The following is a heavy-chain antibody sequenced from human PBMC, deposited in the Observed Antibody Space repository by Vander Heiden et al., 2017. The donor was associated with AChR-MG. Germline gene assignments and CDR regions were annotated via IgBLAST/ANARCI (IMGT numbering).Heavy chain of an antibody. D-gene: IGHD3-3*01. V-gene: IGHV4-34*01. J-gene: IGHJ5*02. CDR2: INHSGST. Sequence: QVQLQQWGAGLLKPSETLSLTCAVYGGSFSGSYWSWIRQPPGKGLEWIGEINHSGSTNYNPSLKSRVTISVDTSKNQFSLKLSSVTAADTAVYYCARGYTIFGVVTEFDPWGQGTLVTVSS. CDR3: ARGYTIFGVVTEFDP. CDR1: GGSFSGSY.